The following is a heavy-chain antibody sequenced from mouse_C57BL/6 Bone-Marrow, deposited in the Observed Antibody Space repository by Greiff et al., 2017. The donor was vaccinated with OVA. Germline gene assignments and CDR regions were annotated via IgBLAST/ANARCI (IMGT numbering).Heavy chain of an antibody. CDR3: ARHEDRDFPYDAWFAY. J-gene: IGHJ3*01. Sequence: QVQLQQSGAELVKPGASVKLSCKASGYTFTEYTIHWVKQRSGQGLEWIGWFYPGSGSIKYNEKFKDKATLTAAKSSSTVYMELSRLTSEDSAVYFCARHEDRDFPYDAWFAYWGQGTLVTVSA. CDR2: FYPGSGSI. CDR1: GYTFTEYT. V-gene: IGHV1-62-2*01. D-gene: IGHD2-3*01.